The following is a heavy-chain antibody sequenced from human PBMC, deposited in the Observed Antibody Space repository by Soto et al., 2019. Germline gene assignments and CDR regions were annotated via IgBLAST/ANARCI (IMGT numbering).Heavy chain of an antibody. J-gene: IGHJ5*02. CDR1: GGSISSGGYS. D-gene: IGHD2-15*01. V-gene: IGHV4-30-2*01. Sequence: QLQLQESGSGLVKPSQTLSLTCAVSGGSISSGGYSWSWIRQPPGTGLEWIGYIYHSGRTYYNPSLKSRVTISVDRSKNQFSVKLSSVTAADTAVYYCAREGVVTNWFDPWGQGTLVTVAA. CDR2: IYHSGRT. CDR3: AREGVVTNWFDP.